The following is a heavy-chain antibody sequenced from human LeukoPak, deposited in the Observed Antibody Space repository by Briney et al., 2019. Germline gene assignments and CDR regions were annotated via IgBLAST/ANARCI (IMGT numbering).Heavy chain of an antibody. D-gene: IGHD3-22*01. CDR2: INPNSGGT. V-gene: IGHV1-2*02. J-gene: IGHJ4*02. Sequence: GASVKVSCTASGYTFTCYYMHWVRQAPGQGLEWMGWINPNSGGTNYAQKFQGRVTMTRDTSISTAYMELSRLRSDDTAVYYCARIFPYYYDSSGYSPPFDYWGQGTLVTVSS. CDR3: ARIFPYYYDSSGYSPPFDY. CDR1: GYTFTCYY.